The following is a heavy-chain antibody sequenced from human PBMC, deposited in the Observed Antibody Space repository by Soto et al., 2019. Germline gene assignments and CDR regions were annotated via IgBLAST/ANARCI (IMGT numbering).Heavy chain of an antibody. J-gene: IGHJ4*02. Sequence: PSETLSLTCTVSGGSISSYYWSWIRQPPGKGLERIGYIYYSGSTNYNPSLKSRVTISVDTSKNQFSLKLSSVTAADTAVYYCARGSRFSGWLLDYWGQGTLVTVSS. CDR1: GGSISSYY. D-gene: IGHD3-10*01. V-gene: IGHV4-59*01. CDR3: ARGSRFSGWLLDY. CDR2: IYYSGST.